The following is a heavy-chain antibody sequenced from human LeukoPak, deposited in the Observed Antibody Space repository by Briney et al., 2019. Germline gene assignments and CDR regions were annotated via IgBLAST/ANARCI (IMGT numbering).Heavy chain of an antibody. D-gene: IGHD5-12*01. Sequence: GGSLRLSCAASGFTFSSYAMTWVRQAPGKGLEWLSGLSGSGASTYYADSVKGRFAISRDNSKNTLYLQMNSLRAEDTAVYYCAKASGYSGYDPFDYWGQGTLVTVSP. CDR1: GFTFSSYA. CDR3: AKASGYSGYDPFDY. CDR2: LSGSGAST. J-gene: IGHJ4*02. V-gene: IGHV3-23*01.